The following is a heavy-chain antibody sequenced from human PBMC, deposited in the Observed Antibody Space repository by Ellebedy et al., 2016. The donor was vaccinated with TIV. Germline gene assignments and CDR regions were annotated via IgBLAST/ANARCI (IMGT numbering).Heavy chain of an antibody. J-gene: IGHJ5*02. Sequence: SETLSLTCAVYGGSFSGYYWSWIRQPPGKGLEWIGEINHSGSTNYNPSLKSRVTISVDTSKNQFSLKLSSVTAADTAVYYCASIRSGTTWGPGTLVTVSS. CDR3: ASIRSGTT. V-gene: IGHV4-34*01. CDR2: INHSGST. CDR1: GGSFSGYY. D-gene: IGHD3-10*01.